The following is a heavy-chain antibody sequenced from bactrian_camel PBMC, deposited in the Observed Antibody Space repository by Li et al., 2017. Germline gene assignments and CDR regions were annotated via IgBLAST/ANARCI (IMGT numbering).Heavy chain of an antibody. CDR2: IDPVGRT. D-gene: IGHD2*01. J-gene: IGHJ4*01. CDR1: GIAASTYC. Sequence: HVQLVESGGGSVQAGGSLRLSCATSGIAASTYCMLWFRQGRGKEREGIAAIDPVGRTNYADSVKGRFNISQDNAKNSFYLQMNQLTPEDTAMYFCAAGRTRNGYCYSMSEFPEAAYNHWGQGTQVTVS. CDR3: AAGRTRNGYCYSMSEFPEAAYNH. V-gene: IGHV3S55*01.